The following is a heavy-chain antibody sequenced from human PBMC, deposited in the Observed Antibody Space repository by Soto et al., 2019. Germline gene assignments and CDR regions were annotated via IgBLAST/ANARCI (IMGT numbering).Heavy chain of an antibody. CDR2: ISGSGGST. V-gene: IGHV3-23*01. J-gene: IGHJ4*02. Sequence: GGSLRLSCAASGFTFSSYAMSWVRQAPGKGLEWVSAISGSGGSTYYADSVKGRFTISRDNSKNTLYLQMNSLRAEDTAVYYCAKTVPTKHFFWSGYYPYYFDYWGQGTLVTVYS. CDR3: AKTVPTKHFFWSGYYPYYFDY. CDR1: GFTFSSYA. D-gene: IGHD3-3*01.